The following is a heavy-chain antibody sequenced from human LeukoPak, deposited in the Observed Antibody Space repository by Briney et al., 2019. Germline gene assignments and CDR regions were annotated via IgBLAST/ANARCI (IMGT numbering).Heavy chain of an antibody. Sequence: GESLRLSCATSGFTFSSYGMHWVRQAPGKGLEWVAIISYDGSNKYYADSVKGRFTISRDNSKNTLYLQMNSLRAEDTAVYYCAKGPDILNGWYYFDYWGQGTLVTVSS. CDR3: AKGPDILNGWYYFDY. D-gene: IGHD6-19*01. V-gene: IGHV3-30*18. J-gene: IGHJ4*02. CDR1: GFTFSSYG. CDR2: ISYDGSNK.